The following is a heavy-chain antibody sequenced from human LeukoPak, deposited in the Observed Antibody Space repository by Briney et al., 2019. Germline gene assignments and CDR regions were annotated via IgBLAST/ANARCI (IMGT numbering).Heavy chain of an antibody. D-gene: IGHD1-26*01. CDR3: VMSDSLGTLTFAY. V-gene: IGHV3-74*01. CDR1: RFTLRSYW. CDR2: INSDGSST. J-gene: IGHJ4*02. Sequence: PGGSLRLSCAASRFTLRSYWTHWVRQAPGTGLVWVSRINSDGSSTNYADYVKGRFTISRDNAKNTMYLHMNSLRAEDSAGYFCVMSDSLGTLTFAYWGQGALVNVST.